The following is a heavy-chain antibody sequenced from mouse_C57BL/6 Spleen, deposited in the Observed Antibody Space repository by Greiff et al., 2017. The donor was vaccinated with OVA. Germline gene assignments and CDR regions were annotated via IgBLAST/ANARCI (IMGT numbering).Heavy chain of an antibody. D-gene: IGHD1-1*02. Sequence: QVQLQQPGAELVKPGASVKMSCKASGYTFTSYWITWVKQRPGQGLEWIGDIYPGSGSTNYNEKFKSKATLTVDTSSSTAYMQLSSLTSEDSAVYYCATQVGGNADGYAMDYWGQGTSVTVSS. CDR1: GYTFTSYW. J-gene: IGHJ4*01. V-gene: IGHV1-55*01. CDR2: IYPGSGST. CDR3: ATQVGGNADGYAMDY.